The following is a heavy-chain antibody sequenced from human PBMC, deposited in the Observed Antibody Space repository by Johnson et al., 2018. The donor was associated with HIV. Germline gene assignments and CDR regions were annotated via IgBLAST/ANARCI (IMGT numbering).Heavy chain of an antibody. V-gene: IGHV3-20*04. Sequence: MLLVESGGGLVQPGGSLRLSCAASGFTFDDYGMSWVRQAPGKGLEWVSGINWNGGSTYYADSVKGRFTIARDNSKNTVYLQMNSLRAEDTAMFFCARWGRGSIVLVVYARSDAFDIWGQGTMVTVSS. D-gene: IGHD2-8*02. CDR2: INWNGGST. CDR3: ARWGRGSIVLVVYARSDAFDI. J-gene: IGHJ3*02. CDR1: GFTFDDYG.